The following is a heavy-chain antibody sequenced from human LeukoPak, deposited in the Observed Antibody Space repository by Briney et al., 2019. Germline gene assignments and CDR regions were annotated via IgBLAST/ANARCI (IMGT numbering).Heavy chain of an antibody. CDR2: IYSGGST. CDR3: ARDRRYCSGSTCYSGVDY. CDR1: GFTVSSNY. J-gene: IGHJ4*02. D-gene: IGHD2-15*01. Sequence: GGSLRFSCAASGFTVSSNYMSWVRQAPGKGLEWVSVIYSGGSTYYADSVKGRFTISRDNSKNTLYLQMNSLRAEDTAVYYCARDRRYCSGSTCYSGVDYWGQVTLVTVSS. V-gene: IGHV3-53*01.